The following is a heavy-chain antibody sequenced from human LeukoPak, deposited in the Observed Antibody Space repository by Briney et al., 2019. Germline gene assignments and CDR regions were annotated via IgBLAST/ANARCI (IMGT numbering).Heavy chain of an antibody. D-gene: IGHD2-8*02. CDR3: ATYRQVLLPFES. CDR2: IFPSGGDI. J-gene: IGHJ4*02. V-gene: IGHV3-23*01. Sequence: PGGSLRLSCGASGFTFSTFAMIWVRQPPGKGLEWVSSIFPSGGDIHYADSVRGRFTISRDNSKSTLSLQMNSLRAEDTAIYYCATYRQVLLPFESWGQGTLVTVSS. CDR1: GFTFSTFA.